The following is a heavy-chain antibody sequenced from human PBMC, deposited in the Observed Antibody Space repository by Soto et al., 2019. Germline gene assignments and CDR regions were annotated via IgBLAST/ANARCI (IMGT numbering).Heavy chain of an antibody. CDR3: ARFEICSSTSCYDGDAFDI. V-gene: IGHV1-18*01. CDR1: GYTFTSYG. D-gene: IGHD2-2*01. J-gene: IGHJ3*02. CDR2: ISAYNGNT. Sequence: ASVKVSCKASGYTFTSYGISWVRQAPVQGLEWMGWISAYNGNTNYAQKLQGRVTMTTDTSTSTAYMELRSLRSDDTAVYYCARFEICSSTSCYDGDAFDIWGQGTMVTVSS.